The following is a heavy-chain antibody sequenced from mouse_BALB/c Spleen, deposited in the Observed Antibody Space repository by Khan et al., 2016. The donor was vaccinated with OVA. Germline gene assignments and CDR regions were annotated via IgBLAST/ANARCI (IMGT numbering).Heavy chain of an antibody. CDR1: GFNIKDTY. Sequence: VQLKQSGADLVKPGASVKLSCTASGFNIKDTYMHWVKQRPEQGLEWIGRFDPANGDTKFDPKFQGKASIKADTSSNKAYLQLSSLTSEDTAVYYCTTLYVNPFPYWGQGTLVTVSA. CDR3: TTLYVNPFPY. D-gene: IGHD2-1*01. V-gene: IGHV14-3*02. CDR2: FDPANGDT. J-gene: IGHJ3*01.